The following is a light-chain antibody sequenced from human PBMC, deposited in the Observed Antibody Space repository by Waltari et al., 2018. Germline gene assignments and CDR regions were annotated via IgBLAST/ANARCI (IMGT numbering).Light chain of an antibody. V-gene: IGLV2-23*02. CDR1: PSDIGSPNI. J-gene: IGLJ3*02. CDR3: CSYAGSTTWV. Sequence: QSALTQPASMSGSPGQSITVSCTGAPSDIGSPNIVSWYQQHPGKAPKLILYDVNRRPSGVSDRFSGSKSGITASLTISGLQAEDEADYYCCSYAGSTTWVFGGGTKLTVL. CDR2: DVN.